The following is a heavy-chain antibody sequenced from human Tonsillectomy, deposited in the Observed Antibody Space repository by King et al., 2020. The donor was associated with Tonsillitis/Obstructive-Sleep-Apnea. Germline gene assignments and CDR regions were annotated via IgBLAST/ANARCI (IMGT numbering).Heavy chain of an antibody. Sequence: QLVQSGAEVKKPGESLRISCKGTGDSFTTNWVAWVRQVPGKGLEWMGRIDPRDSYTNYSPSFQGHITISADKSITTAYLQWSSLKPSDTAIYYCARTGYSSSSSSWFDPWGQGTLVTVSS. J-gene: IGHJ5*02. CDR1: GDSFTTNW. D-gene: IGHD2-2*03. V-gene: IGHV5-10-1*01. CDR3: ARTGYSSSSSSWFDP. CDR2: IDPRDSYT.